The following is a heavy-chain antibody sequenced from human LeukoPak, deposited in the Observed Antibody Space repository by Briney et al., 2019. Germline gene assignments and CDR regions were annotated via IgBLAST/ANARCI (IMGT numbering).Heavy chain of an antibody. CDR3: ARSESDIVVVPAAMHY. J-gene: IGHJ4*02. CDR1: GYTFTSYG. Sequence: ASVKVSCKASGYTFTSYGISWVRQAPGQGLEWMGWISAYNGNTNYAQKLQGRVTMTTDTSTSTAYMELRSLRSDDTAVYYCARSESDIVVVPAAMHYWGQGTLVTVSS. V-gene: IGHV1-18*01. D-gene: IGHD2-2*01. CDR2: ISAYNGNT.